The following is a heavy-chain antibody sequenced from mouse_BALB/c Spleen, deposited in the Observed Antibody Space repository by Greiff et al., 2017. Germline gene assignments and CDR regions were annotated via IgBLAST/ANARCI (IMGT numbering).Heavy chain of an antibody. CDR1: GFTFSSYA. V-gene: IGHV5-9-4*01. CDR2: ISSGGSYT. Sequence: EVHLVESGGGLVKPGGSLKLSCAASGFTFSSYAMSWVRQSPEKRLEWVAEISSGGSYTYYPDTVTGRFTISRDNAKNTLYLEMSSLRSEDTAMYYCARADGRYAMDYWGQGTSVTVSS. CDR3: ARADGRYAMDY. J-gene: IGHJ4*01. D-gene: IGHD1-2*01.